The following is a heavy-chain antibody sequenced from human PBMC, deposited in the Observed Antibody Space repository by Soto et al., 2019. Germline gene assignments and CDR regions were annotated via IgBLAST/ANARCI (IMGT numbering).Heavy chain of an antibody. CDR3: ARDVRFLGRMDV. Sequence: QVQLQESGPGLVKPSQTLSLTCTVSGGSISSGGYYWSWIRQHPGRGLEWIGYIYYSGSTYYNPSLKSRVTISVDTSKNQFSLKLSSVTAADTAVYYCARDVRFLGRMDVWGKGTTVTVSS. CDR2: IYYSGST. CDR1: GGSISSGGYY. D-gene: IGHD3-3*01. J-gene: IGHJ6*04. V-gene: IGHV4-31*03.